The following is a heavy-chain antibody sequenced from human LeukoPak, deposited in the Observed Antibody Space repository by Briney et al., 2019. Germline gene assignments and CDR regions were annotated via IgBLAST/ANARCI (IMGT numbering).Heavy chain of an antibody. J-gene: IGHJ4*02. Sequence: GESLKISCKGSGYSFTSYWIGWVRQLPGKGLEWMGIIYPGDSDTRYSPSFQGQVTISADKSISTAYLQWSSLKASDTAMYYCARQLNYDFWSGYVYYFDYWGQGTLVTVSP. CDR2: IYPGDSDT. D-gene: IGHD3-3*01. CDR3: ARQLNYDFWSGYVYYFDY. V-gene: IGHV5-51*01. CDR1: GYSFTSYW.